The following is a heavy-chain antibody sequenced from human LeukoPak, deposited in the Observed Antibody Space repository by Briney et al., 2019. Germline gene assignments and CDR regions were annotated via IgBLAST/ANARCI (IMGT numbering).Heavy chain of an antibody. CDR1: GFTFSSYG. D-gene: IGHD6-19*01. CDR2: IRYDGSNE. Sequence: GGSLRLSCAASGFTFSSYGMHWVRQAPCKGLEWVAFIRYDGSNEYYADSAKGRFTISRDNSKNTLYQQMNSLRAEDTAVYYCAKDSGWYGADAFDIWGQGTMVTVSS. CDR3: AKDSGWYGADAFDI. J-gene: IGHJ3*02. V-gene: IGHV3-30*02.